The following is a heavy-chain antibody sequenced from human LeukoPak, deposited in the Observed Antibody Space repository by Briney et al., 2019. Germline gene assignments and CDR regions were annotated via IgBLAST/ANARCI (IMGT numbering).Heavy chain of an antibody. Sequence: GSLRLSCVASGFTFRTYVMSWVRQAPGKGLEWVSVISGSGDITYYVDSVKGRFTISRDNSKNTLYLQMNSLRAEDTAVYYCARVAIALADFAYWGQGTLVTVSP. V-gene: IGHV3-23*01. CDR1: GFTFRTYV. CDR2: ISGSGDIT. D-gene: IGHD6-19*01. J-gene: IGHJ4*02. CDR3: ARVAIALADFAY.